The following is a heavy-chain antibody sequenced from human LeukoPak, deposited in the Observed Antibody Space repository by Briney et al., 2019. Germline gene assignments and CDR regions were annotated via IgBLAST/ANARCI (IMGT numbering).Heavy chain of an antibody. CDR3: ARGGGGYSGYGGYYYYHMDV. CDR2: MNPNSGDT. D-gene: IGHD5-12*01. Sequence: ASVKVSCKASGYTFISYDINWVRQATGQGLEWMGWMNPNSGDTGYAQKFQGRITMTRNTPISTAYMELSSLRSEDTAVYYCARGGGGYSGYGGYYYYHMDVWGKGTTVTVSS. V-gene: IGHV1-8*01. CDR1: GYTFISYD. J-gene: IGHJ6*03.